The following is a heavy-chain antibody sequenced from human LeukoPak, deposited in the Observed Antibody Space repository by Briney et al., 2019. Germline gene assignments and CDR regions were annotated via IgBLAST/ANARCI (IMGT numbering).Heavy chain of an antibody. V-gene: IGHV3-13*04. CDR1: GFTFSSYD. D-gene: IGHD3-10*01. Sequence: PGGSLRLSCAASGFTFSSYDMHWVRQTTGEGLEWVSVIATAGDTYYPGSVKGRSTISRENAKNSLYLQMNSLGPGDTAVYYCVRGRARDYYGSGTYKGMDVWGQGTTVTVSS. CDR2: IATAGDT. J-gene: IGHJ6*02. CDR3: VRGRARDYYGSGTYKGMDV.